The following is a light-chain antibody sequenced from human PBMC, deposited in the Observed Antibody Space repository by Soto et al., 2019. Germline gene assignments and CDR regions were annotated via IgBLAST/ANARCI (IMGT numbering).Light chain of an antibody. CDR2: AAS. CDR1: QGISSY. Sequence: AIRMTQSPSSFSASTGDRVTITCWASQGISSYLAWYQKKPGKAPKLLIYAASTLQSGVPSRFRGSGYGTDLTLTISCMKYEDFEVYYCQPYNNSTLTFGGGTKVDI. CDR3: QPYNNSTLT. V-gene: IGKV1-8*01. J-gene: IGKJ4*01.